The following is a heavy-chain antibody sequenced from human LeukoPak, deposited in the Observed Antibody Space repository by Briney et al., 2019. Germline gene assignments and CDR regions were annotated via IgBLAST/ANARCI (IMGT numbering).Heavy chain of an antibody. J-gene: IGHJ3*02. V-gene: IGHV1-69*05. CDR2: IIPIFGTA. Sequence: VASVKVSCKASGYNFTSYGISWVRQAPGQGLEWMGRIIPIFGTANYAQKFQGRVTITTDESTSTAYMELSSLRSEDTAVYYCARTYSGSLFDIWGQGTMVTVSS. CDR1: GYNFTSYG. CDR3: ARTYSGSLFDI. D-gene: IGHD1-26*01.